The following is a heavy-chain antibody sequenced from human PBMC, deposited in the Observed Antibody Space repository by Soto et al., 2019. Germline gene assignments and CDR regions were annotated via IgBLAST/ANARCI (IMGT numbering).Heavy chain of an antibody. D-gene: IGHD5-12*01. CDR1: GFTYSSYG. CDR3: ARDTAWLFDS. Sequence: QVQLVESGGGVVQPGRSLRLSCAVSGFTYSSYGMHWVRQAPGKGLECVAVIWYDGSNTYYADSVQGRFIISRDDSKKTLSLQMDMLRAEDTAVYYCARDTAWLFDSWGQGTLVTVSS. V-gene: IGHV3-33*01. CDR2: IWYDGSNT. J-gene: IGHJ4*02.